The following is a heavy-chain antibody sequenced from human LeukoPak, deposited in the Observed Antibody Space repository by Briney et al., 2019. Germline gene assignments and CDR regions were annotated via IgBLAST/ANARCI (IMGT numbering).Heavy chain of an antibody. CDR1: GYTFTGYY. CDR3: ARRDFADQLDS. Sequence: ASVKVSCKASGYTFTGYYVHWVRQAPGHGLEWMGWMNPDSGATNYAQKFQGRVTLTRDTSINTGYMELTGLTSDDTAVYYCARRDFADQLDSWGQGSLVIVSS. J-gene: IGHJ4*02. D-gene: IGHD2-2*01. CDR2: MNPDSGAT. V-gene: IGHV1-2*02.